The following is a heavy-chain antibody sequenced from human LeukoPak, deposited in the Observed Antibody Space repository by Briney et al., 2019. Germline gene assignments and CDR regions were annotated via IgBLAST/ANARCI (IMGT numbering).Heavy chain of an antibody. Sequence: SETLSLTCTVSGGSISGYYWSWIRQPPEKGLEWIGYVYYSGSTNYNPSLKSRVTISVDTSKNQISLKLSSVTTADTAVYYCARGRSYLGYWGQGTLVTVSS. J-gene: IGHJ4*02. V-gene: IGHV4-59*01. CDR2: VYYSGST. CDR3: ARGRSYLGY. D-gene: IGHD1-26*01. CDR1: GGSISGYY.